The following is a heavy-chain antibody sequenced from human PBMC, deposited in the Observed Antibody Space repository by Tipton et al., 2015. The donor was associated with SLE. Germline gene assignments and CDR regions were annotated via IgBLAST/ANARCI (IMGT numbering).Heavy chain of an antibody. CDR1: GFTFSSYA. Sequence: SLRLSCAASGFTFSSYAMSWVRQAPGKGLEWVSAISGSGGSTYYADSVKGRFTISRDNSKNTLYPQMNSLRAEDTAVYYCARDVYYYDSSGLFDYWGQGTMVTVSS. CDR2: ISGSGGST. J-gene: IGHJ4*03. V-gene: IGHV3-23*01. CDR3: ARDVYYYDSSGLFDY. D-gene: IGHD3-22*01.